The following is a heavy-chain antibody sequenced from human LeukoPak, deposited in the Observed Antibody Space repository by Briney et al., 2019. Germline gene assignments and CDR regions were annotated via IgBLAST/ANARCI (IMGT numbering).Heavy chain of an antibody. J-gene: IGHJ4*02. CDR2: INPNSGGT. CDR1: GYTFTGYY. V-gene: IGHV1-2*02. CDR3: ARAPMIVVVFPPRLDF. Sequence: ASVKVSCKTSGYTFTGYYMHWVRHAPGQGLEWMGWINPNSGGTNYAQKFQGRVTMTSDTSISTAYMELSSLRSDDTAMYYCARAPMIVVVFPPRLDFWGQGTLVTVSS. D-gene: IGHD3-22*01.